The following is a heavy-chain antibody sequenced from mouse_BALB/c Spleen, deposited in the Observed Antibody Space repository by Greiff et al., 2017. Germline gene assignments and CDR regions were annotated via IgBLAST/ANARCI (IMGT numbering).Heavy chain of an antibody. V-gene: IGHV1S137*01. J-gene: IGHJ2*01. CDR1: GYTFTDYA. Sequence: VKLMESGAELVRPGVSVKISCKGSGYTFTDYAMHWVKQSHAKSLEWIGVISTYYGDASYNQKFKGKATMTVDKSSSTAYMELARLTSEDSAIYYCAREGAGNTDYWGQGTTLTVSS. D-gene: IGHD2-1*01. CDR2: ISTYYGDA. CDR3: AREGAGNTDY.